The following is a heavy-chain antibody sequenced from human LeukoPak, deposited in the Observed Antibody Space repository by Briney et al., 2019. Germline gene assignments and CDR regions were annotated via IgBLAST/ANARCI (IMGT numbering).Heavy chain of an antibody. J-gene: IGHJ3*02. CDR1: GFTFSTYV. CDR3: ARYYGAGTYGFDI. D-gene: IGHD3-10*01. Sequence: GGSLRLSCAASGFTFSTYVMHWVRQAPGKGLMWVSRMNSDGSTITYADSVKGRFTISRDNAKNTLYLQMNSLRGEDTAVYYCARYYGAGTYGFDIRGQGTMVIVSS. CDR2: MNSDGSTI. V-gene: IGHV3-74*03.